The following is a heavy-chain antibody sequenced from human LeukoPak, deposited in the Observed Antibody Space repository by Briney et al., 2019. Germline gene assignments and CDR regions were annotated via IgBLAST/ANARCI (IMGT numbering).Heavy chain of an antibody. Sequence: SETLSLTCTVSGGSISSGFYYWSWIRQPAGKGLEWIGRIYTSGSTNYNPSLKSRVTISVGTSKNQFSLKLSSVTAADTAVYYCARVDSSSWSYYYYMDVWGKGTTVTVSS. CDR2: IYTSGST. D-gene: IGHD6-13*01. V-gene: IGHV4-61*02. J-gene: IGHJ6*03. CDR1: GGSISSGFYY. CDR3: ARVDSSSWSYYYYMDV.